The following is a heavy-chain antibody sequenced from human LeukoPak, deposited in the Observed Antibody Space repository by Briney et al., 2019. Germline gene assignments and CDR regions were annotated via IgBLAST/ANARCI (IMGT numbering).Heavy chain of an antibody. CDR2: IYQSGNT. D-gene: IGHD3-22*01. CDR1: GGSISSDTYY. V-gene: IGHV4-30-2*01. J-gene: IGHJ4*02. Sequence: SETLSLTCTVSGGSISSDTYYWSWMRQPPGKGLEWIGHIYQSGNTYYNPSLKSRVTISLDRSKNQFSLKLSSVTAADTAVYYCARGRDYYDSTGYFYWGQGTLVTVSS. CDR3: ARGRDYYDSTGYFY.